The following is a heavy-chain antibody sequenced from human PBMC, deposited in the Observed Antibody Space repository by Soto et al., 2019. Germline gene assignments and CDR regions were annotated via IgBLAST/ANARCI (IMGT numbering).Heavy chain of an antibody. CDR1: GGSISSGGYY. CDR2: IYYSGST. D-gene: IGHD3-22*01. Sequence: SETLSLTCTVSGGSISSGGYYLSWLRQHPGKGLQWIGYIYYSGSTNYNPSLKSRVTISVDTSKNQFSLKLSSVTAADTAVYYCARGQYYYDSRAPFDYWGQGTLVTVSS. CDR3: ARGQYYYDSRAPFDY. J-gene: IGHJ4*02. V-gene: IGHV4-61*08.